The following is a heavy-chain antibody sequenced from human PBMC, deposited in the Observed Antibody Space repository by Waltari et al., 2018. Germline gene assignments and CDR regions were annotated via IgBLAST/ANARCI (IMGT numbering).Heavy chain of an antibody. Sequence: EVQLLESGGGLVQPGGSLRLSCAASGFTFSSYAMNWVRQAPGKGLAWFSAIRGSGGSTYDADSVQGRFTISRDNSKNTLYLQMNSLSAEDTAVYYCAKDGGGITMIVALNYFDYWGQGTLVTVSS. D-gene: IGHD3-22*01. CDR3: AKDGGGITMIVALNYFDY. V-gene: IGHV3-23*01. CDR1: GFTFSSYA. J-gene: IGHJ4*02. CDR2: IRGSGGST.